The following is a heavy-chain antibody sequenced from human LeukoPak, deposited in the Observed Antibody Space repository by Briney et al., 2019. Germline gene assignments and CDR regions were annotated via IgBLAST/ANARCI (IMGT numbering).Heavy chain of an antibody. J-gene: IGHJ2*01. V-gene: IGHV4-59*08. CDR3: ARRGSGASLEYYFDL. Sequence: SETLSLTCTVSGGSISSYYWGWIRQPPGKGLEYIGYIYYSGNTNSNPSLNSRVTISVDTSKNQFSLKLSSVTAADTAVYYCARRGSGASLEYYFDLWGRGTLVTVSS. CDR1: GGSISSYY. CDR2: IYYSGNT. D-gene: IGHD1-14*01.